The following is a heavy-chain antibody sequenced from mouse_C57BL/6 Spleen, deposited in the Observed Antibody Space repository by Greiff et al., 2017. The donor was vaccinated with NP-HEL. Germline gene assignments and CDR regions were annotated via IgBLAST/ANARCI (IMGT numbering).Heavy chain of an antibody. D-gene: IGHD1-2*01. CDR2: ISSGGDYI. CDR1: GFTFSSYA. Sequence: EVKVEESGEGLVKPGGSLKLSCAASGFTFSSYAMSWVRQTPEKRLEWVAYISSGGDYIYYADTVKGRFTISRDNARNTLYLQMSSLKSEDTAMYYCTREGGLRLYYYAMDYWGQGTSVTVSS. CDR3: TREGGLRLYYYAMDY. J-gene: IGHJ4*01. V-gene: IGHV5-9-1*02.